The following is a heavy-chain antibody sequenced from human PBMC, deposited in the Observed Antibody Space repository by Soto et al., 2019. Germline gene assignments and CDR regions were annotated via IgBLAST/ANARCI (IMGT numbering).Heavy chain of an antibody. D-gene: IGHD2-15*01. V-gene: IGHV3-30-3*01. J-gene: IGHJ4*02. CDR3: ARGAVAAGDFDY. CDR1: AFTFSSYA. CDR2: ISGDESNK. Sequence: GGSLRLSCAASAFTFSSYAMHWVRQAPGKGLEWVAVISGDESNKYYADSVKGRFTISKDNSKNTLFLQMNTLRAEDTAVYYCARGAVAAGDFDYWGQGTLVTVSS.